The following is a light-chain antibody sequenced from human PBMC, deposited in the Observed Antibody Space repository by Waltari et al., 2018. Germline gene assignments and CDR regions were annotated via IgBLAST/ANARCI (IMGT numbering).Light chain of an antibody. J-gene: IGKJ2*01. V-gene: IGKV4-1*01. CDR2: WAS. CDR1: QNILLNSNNKNY. Sequence: DIVMTQSLDSLAVSLGERVTINCKSSQNILLNSNNKNYLAWYQQKPGQPPKLLVYWASTRESGVPDRFSGSGSGTDFTLTISSLQAEDVAVYYCQQYYNTPYTFGQGTKLEIK. CDR3: QQYYNTPYT.